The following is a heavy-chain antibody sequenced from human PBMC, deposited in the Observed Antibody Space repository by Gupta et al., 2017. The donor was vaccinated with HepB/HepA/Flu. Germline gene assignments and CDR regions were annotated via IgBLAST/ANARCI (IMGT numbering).Heavy chain of an antibody. CDR3: ARVGRSNYTGYYFDY. Sequence: GKGLEWIGEINHSGSTNYNPSLKSRVTISVDTSKNQFCLKLSSVTAADTAVYYCARVGRSNYTGYYFDYWGQGTLVTVSS. D-gene: IGHD4-11*01. V-gene: IGHV4-34*01. J-gene: IGHJ4*02. CDR2: INHSGST.